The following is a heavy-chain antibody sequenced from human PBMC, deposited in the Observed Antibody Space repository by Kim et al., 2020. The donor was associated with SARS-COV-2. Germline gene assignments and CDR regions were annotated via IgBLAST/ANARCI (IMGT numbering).Heavy chain of an antibody. CDR2: VSYEGSNT. CDR3: VKEASVTTPVVDYYFDF. V-gene: IGHV3-30*18. J-gene: IGHJ4*02. Sequence: GGSLRLSCVGSGFTFSDYGMHWVRQAPGKGLEWVGIVSYEGSNTYYAASVAGRFTISRDNSKNTLFLQMNSLRTEDTALYYCVKEASVTTPVVDYYFDFWGQGILVTVSS. D-gene: IGHD2-15*01. CDR1: GFTFSDYG.